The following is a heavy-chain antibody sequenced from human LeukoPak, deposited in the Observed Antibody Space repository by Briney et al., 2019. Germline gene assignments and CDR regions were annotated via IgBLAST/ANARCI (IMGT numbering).Heavy chain of an antibody. Sequence: GGSLRLSCAASGFTFSSYAMHWVRQAPGKGLEYVSAISSNGGSTYYANSVKGRFTISRDNSKNTLYLQMNSLRADDTAVYYCAKGTSSLRTTTPADYWGQGTLVTVSS. CDR1: GFTFSSYA. D-gene: IGHD1-1*01. CDR2: ISSNGGST. V-gene: IGHV3-64*01. CDR3: AKGTSSLRTTTPADY. J-gene: IGHJ4*02.